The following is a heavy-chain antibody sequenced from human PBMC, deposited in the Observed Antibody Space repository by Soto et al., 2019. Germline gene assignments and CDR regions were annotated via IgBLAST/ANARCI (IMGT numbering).Heavy chain of an antibody. Sequence: PSETLSLTCTVSGGSVSSGSYYWSWIRQPPGKGLEWIGYIYYSGSTNYNPSLKSRVTISVDTSKDQFSLKLSSVTAADTAVYYCAREGHCSSTSCYNNWFDPWGQGTLVTVSS. CDR3: AREGHCSSTSCYNNWFDP. V-gene: IGHV4-61*01. CDR1: GGSVSSGSYY. J-gene: IGHJ5*02. CDR2: IYYSGST. D-gene: IGHD2-2*01.